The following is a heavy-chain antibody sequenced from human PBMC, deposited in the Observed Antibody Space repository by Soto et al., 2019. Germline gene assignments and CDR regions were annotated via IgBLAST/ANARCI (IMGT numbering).Heavy chain of an antibody. CDR2: ISYDGSNK. CDR1: GFTFSSYA. J-gene: IGHJ6*02. Sequence: GGSLRLSCAASGFTFSSYAMHWVRQAPGKGLEWVAVISYDGSNKYYADSVKGRLTISRDNSKNTLYLQMNSLRAEDTAVYYCAKGQLCSSTSCYFYYYGMDVWGQGTTVTVSS. V-gene: IGHV3-30-3*01. CDR3: AKGQLCSSTSCYFYYYGMDV. D-gene: IGHD2-2*01.